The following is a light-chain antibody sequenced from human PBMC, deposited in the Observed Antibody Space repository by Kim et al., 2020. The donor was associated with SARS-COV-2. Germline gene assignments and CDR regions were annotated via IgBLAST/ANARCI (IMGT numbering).Light chain of an antibody. CDR1: NIGSKS. V-gene: IGLV3-21*04. CDR2: YDS. J-gene: IGLJ3*02. CDR3: QVWDSSSDHRV. Sequence: SYELTHPPSVSVAPGKTARITCGGNNIGSKSVHWYQQKPGQAPVLVIYYDSDRPSGIPERFSGSNSGNTATLTISRVEAGDEADYYCQVWDSSSDHRVFG.